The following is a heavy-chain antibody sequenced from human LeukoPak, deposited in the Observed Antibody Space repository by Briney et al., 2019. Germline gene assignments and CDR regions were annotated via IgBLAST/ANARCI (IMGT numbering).Heavy chain of an antibody. CDR3: ASGYCGGACQLGGVDM. D-gene: IGHD2-21*02. CDR2: THYSGAT. V-gene: IGHV4-59*01. J-gene: IGHJ3*02. Sequence: SETLSFTCTGSGVTISSYYWSRLRQPPGKGLEYIGYTHYSGATNYNTSLNRRVTITLDTSGNQFSLKLSSVTAADTAVYYCASGYCGGACQLGGVDMWGQGTMVTVSS. CDR1: GVTISSYY.